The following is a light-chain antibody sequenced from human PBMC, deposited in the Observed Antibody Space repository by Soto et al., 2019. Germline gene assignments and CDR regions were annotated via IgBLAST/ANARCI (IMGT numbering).Light chain of an antibody. CDR3: QQYNNWPLFT. V-gene: IGKV3-15*01. CDR2: GTS. CDR1: QSVSRN. Sequence: EMVMTQSPVTLSVSPGETATLSCRASQSVSRNLAWYQQKPGQAPRLLIYGTSTRATGIPARFSGSGSGTEFTLTISSLQSEDFALYYCQQYNNWPLFTFGPGTRVDMK. J-gene: IGKJ3*01.